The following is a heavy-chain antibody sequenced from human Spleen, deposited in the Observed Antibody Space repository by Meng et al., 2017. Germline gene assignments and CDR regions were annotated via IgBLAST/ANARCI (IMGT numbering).Heavy chain of an antibody. CDR3: ARVRPSILTGYYLTPWYFDL. CDR1: GGFICSGGYS. CDR2: IYYSWST. V-gene: IGHV4-31*02. Sequence: QGQLPVQRHGLVHPFQTLSLTLSVSGGFICSGGYSRSWIRQYPGKGLERIGYIYYSWSTSYNPSLKSRVAISLDTSKNQFSLKLTSVTAADTAYYSCARVRPSILTGYYLTPWYFDLWGRGTLVTGSA. D-gene: IGHD3-9*01. J-gene: IGHJ2*01.